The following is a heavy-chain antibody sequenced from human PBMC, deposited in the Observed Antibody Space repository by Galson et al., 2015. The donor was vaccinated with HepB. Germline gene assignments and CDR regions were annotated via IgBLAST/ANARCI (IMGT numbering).Heavy chain of an antibody. J-gene: IGHJ1*01. V-gene: IGHV3-7*01. CDR3: ARSKSGSPPFQH. Sequence: SLRLSCAASGFTFSSCWMSWVRQAPGKGLEWVANIKQDGSEKYYVDSVKGRFTISRDNAKNSLYLQMNSLRAEDTAVYYCARSKSGSPPFQHWGQGTLVTVSS. D-gene: IGHD2-15*01. CDR2: IKQDGSEK. CDR1: GFTFSSCW.